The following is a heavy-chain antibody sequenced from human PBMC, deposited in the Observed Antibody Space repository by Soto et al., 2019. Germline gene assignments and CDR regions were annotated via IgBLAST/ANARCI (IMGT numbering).Heavy chain of an antibody. V-gene: IGHV3-30*18. CDR2: ISYDGSNK. CDR3: AKGASGSNGIDY. D-gene: IGHD1-26*01. Sequence: QVQLVESGGGVVQPGRSLRLSCAASGFTFSSYGMHWVRQAPGKGLEWVAVISYDGSNKYYADSVKGRFTISRDNSKNTLYLQMNSLRSEDTAVYYWAKGASGSNGIDYWGQGALVTVSS. J-gene: IGHJ4*02. CDR1: GFTFSSYG.